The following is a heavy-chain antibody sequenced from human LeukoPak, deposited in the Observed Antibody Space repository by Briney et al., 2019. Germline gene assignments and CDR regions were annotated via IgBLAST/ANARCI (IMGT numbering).Heavy chain of an antibody. CDR2: INPRGGTT. Sequence: ASVKVSCKASGYTFTSQYTQWVRQAPGQGLEWMGLINPRGGTTNYAQKFQGRVIMTSDTSTSTVYMELSSLTSEDTAVYYCTAPDVVGDYGAYWGQRTLVTVSS. V-gene: IGHV1-46*01. D-gene: IGHD2-21*01. J-gene: IGHJ4*02. CDR1: GYTFTSQY. CDR3: TAPDVVGDYGAY.